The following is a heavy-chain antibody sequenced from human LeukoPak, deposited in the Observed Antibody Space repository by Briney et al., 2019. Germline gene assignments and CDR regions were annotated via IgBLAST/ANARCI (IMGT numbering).Heavy chain of an antibody. V-gene: IGHV1-69*05. D-gene: IGHD2-2*01. CDR3: ARDESQLPFDY. J-gene: IGHJ4*02. CDR1: GGTFSSYA. Sequence: GSSVKVSCKASGGTFSSYAISWVRQAPGQGLEWMGGIIPIFGTANYAQKLQGRVTMTTDTSTSAAYMELRSLRSDDTAVYYCARDESQLPFDYWGQGTLVTVSS. CDR2: IIPIFGTA.